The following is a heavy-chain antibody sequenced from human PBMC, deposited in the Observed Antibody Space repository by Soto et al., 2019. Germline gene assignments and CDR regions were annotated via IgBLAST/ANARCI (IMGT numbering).Heavy chain of an antibody. D-gene: IGHD2-15*01. CDR2: INPDNGNT. V-gene: IGHV1-3*01. Sequence: ASVKVSCKASGYTFTRYTMNWVRQAPGQRLEWMGWINPDNGNTKSSQKFQDRVIITRDTSASTAYMDLSSLRSEDTAVYYCARGIATGQLDPWGQGTLVTAPQ. CDR1: GYTFTRYT. J-gene: IGHJ5*02. CDR3: ARGIATGQLDP.